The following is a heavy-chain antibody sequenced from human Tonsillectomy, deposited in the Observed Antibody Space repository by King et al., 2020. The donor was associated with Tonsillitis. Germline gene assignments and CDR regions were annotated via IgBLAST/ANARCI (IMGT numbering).Heavy chain of an antibody. CDR3: AKDTVYGRAEWLDYFDY. CDR1: GFTFDDYA. Sequence: QLVQSGGGLVQPGRSLRLSCAASGFTFDDYAMHWVRQAPGKGLEWVAWISSNSGSIGYADSVKGRFTISRDNTKNSLYLQMNSLRAEDTALYYCAKDTVYGRAEWLDYFDYWGQGTLVTVSS. D-gene: IGHD6-19*01. CDR2: ISSNSGSI. V-gene: IGHV3-9*01. J-gene: IGHJ4*02.